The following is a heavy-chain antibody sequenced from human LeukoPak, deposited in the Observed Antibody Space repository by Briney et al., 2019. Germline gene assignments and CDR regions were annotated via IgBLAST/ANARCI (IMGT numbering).Heavy chain of an antibody. J-gene: IGHJ6*02. V-gene: IGHV3-30*18. Sequence: GGSLRLSCAASGFTFSSYGMHWVRQAPGKGLEWVAVISYDGSNKYYADSVKGRFTISRDNSKNTLYLQMNSLRAEDTAVYYSAKDGNGCSSTSCYRGDYYGMDVWGQGTTVTVSS. CDR1: GFTFSSYG. D-gene: IGHD2-2*01. CDR3: AKDGNGCSSTSCYRGDYYGMDV. CDR2: ISYDGSNK.